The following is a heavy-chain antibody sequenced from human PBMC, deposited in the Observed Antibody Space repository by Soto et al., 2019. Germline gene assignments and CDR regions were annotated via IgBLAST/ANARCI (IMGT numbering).Heavy chain of an antibody. CDR1: GFTFDAHP. CDR3: AKLRTTVTTSFDY. Sequence: EVQRLESGGGLVQPGGSLTVSCVASGFTFDAHPTSWVRLAPGKGLEWVSTISGYGGSTFYPDSLKGRFVISRDNSKNTLYLQINTLRAEDTAIYFCAKLRTTVTTSFDYWGRGTLVTVSS. D-gene: IGHD4-17*01. J-gene: IGHJ4*02. CDR2: ISGYGGST. V-gene: IGHV3-23*01.